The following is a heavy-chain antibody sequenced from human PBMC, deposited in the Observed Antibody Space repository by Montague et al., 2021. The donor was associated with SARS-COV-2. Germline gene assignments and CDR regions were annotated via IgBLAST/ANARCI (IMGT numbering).Heavy chain of an antibody. CDR3: ARTYTYYDFWSGYPWDYYMDV. J-gene: IGHJ6*03. V-gene: IGHV4-34*01. D-gene: IGHD3-3*01. CDR1: GGSFSGYY. Sequence: SETLSLTCAVYGGSFSGYYWSWIRQPPGKGLEWIGEINHSESTNYNPSLKSRVTISVDTSKNQFSLKLSSVTAADTAVYYCARTYTYYDFWSGYPWDYYMDVWGKGTTVPGSS. CDR2: INHSEST.